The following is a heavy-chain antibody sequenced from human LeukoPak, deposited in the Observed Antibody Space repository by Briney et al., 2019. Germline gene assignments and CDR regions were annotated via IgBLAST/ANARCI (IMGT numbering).Heavy chain of an antibody. V-gene: IGHV4-39*07. Sequence: SETLSLTCTVSRGSISSSSYYWGWIRQPPGKGLEWIGSIYYSGSTYYNPSLKSRVTISVDTSKNQFSLKLSSVTAADTAVYYCARDYGSGSYAIWGQGTMVTVSS. D-gene: IGHD3-10*01. CDR3: ARDYGSGSYAI. J-gene: IGHJ3*02. CDR1: RGSISSSSYY. CDR2: IYYSGST.